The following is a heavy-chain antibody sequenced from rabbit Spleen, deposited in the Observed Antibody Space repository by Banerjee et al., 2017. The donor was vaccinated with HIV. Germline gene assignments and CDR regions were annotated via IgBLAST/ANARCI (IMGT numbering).Heavy chain of an antibody. J-gene: IGHJ6*01. CDR2: IAGSGIT. D-gene: IGHD6-1*01. V-gene: IGHV1S40*01. CDR1: GFSFSSSDY. CDR3: ARGEHFSVGFSAFAIYLDL. Sequence: ESGGDLVKPGASLTLTCTASGFSFSSSDYMCWVRQAPGKGLEWISCIAGSGITYYASWAKGRFTISKTSSTTVTLQMTSLTAADTATYFCARGEHFSVGFSAFAIYLDLWGPGTLVTVS.